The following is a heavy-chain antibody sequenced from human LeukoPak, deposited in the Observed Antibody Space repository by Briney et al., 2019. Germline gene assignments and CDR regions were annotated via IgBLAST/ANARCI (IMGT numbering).Heavy chain of an antibody. CDR1: GYTFTIYG. V-gene: IGHV1-18*01. J-gene: IGHJ4*02. CDR3: ARDGSSIAARAGDY. D-gene: IGHD6-6*01. CDR2: ISAYNGNT. Sequence: ASVKVSCKASGYTFTIYGISWVRHAPGQGLEWMGYISAYNGNTNYAQNLQSRVTMTTDTSTSTAYMELRSQRSDETAVYYCARDGSSIAARAGDYWGQGTLVTVSS.